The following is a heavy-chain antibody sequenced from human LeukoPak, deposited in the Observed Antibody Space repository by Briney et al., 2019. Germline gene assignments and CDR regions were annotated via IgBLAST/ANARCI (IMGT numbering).Heavy chain of an antibody. CDR1: GFSFSSYS. CDR2: ISSSSTI. D-gene: IGHD6-13*01. V-gene: IGHV3-48*04. Sequence: GGSLRLSCAASGFSFSSYSMNWVRQAPGKGLEWISYISSSSTIYYADSVKGRFTISRDNAKNSLYLQMNSLRAEDTAVYYCARHPAGTLVPFDYWGQGTLVTVSS. J-gene: IGHJ4*02. CDR3: ARHPAGTLVPFDY.